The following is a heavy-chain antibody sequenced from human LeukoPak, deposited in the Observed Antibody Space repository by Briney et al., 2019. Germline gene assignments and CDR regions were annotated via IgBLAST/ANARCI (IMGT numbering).Heavy chain of an antibody. CDR3: AREGKGYCSSRSCYAPPDI. CDR2: IKQDGSEK. D-gene: IGHD2-2*01. Sequence: PGGSLRLSCAASGFIFSSYWMSWVRQAPGKGLEWVANIKQDGSEKYYVDSVKGRFTISRDNAKNSLYLQMNSLRVEDTAVYYCAREGKGYCSSRSCYAPPDIWGQGTMVTVSS. V-gene: IGHV3-7*05. J-gene: IGHJ3*02. CDR1: GFIFSSYW.